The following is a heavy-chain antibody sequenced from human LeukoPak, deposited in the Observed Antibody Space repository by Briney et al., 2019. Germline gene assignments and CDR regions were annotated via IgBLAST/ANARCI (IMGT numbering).Heavy chain of an antibody. CDR3: ARVKPDYDFGCGYDDAFDI. V-gene: IGHV4-4*07. Sequence: PSETLSLTCTVSGGSISRYYWSWIRQPAGKGLEWIGRIYTSGSTNYNPSLKSRVTMSVDTSKNRFSLTLSSVTAADTAVYYCARVKPDYDFGCGYDDAFDIWGQGTMVTVSS. J-gene: IGHJ3*02. CDR2: IYTSGST. CDR1: GGSISRYY. D-gene: IGHD3-3*01.